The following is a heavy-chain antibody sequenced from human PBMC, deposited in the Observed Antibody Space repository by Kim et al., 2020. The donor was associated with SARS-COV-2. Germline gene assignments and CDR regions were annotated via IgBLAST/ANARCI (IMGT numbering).Heavy chain of an antibody. D-gene: IGHD3-3*01. CDR3: ASCYYHEISDYCTPLY. CDR2: IKPSSGGT. J-gene: IGHJ4*02. Sequence: ASVKVSCKASGYTFTDHNLHWVRQAPGKGLEWMGWIKPSSGGTNEAQKFQDRVTMTRDTSTSTAYMELTGLQPDDTALYYCASCYYHEISDYCTPLYWGQGTLVSVSS. CDR1: GYTFTDHN. V-gene: IGHV1-2*02.